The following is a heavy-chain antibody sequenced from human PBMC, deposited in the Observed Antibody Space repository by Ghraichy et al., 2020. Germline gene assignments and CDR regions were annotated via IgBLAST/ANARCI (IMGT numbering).Heavy chain of an antibody. V-gene: IGHV3-23*01. Sequence: LSLTCAASGFSFSSHTMSWVRQAPGKGLEWVSGISGTGIRTYYADSVKGRFTISRDNSKNTLYLQMSTLRAEDMAVYYCAKEGDYGDFGWYFDLWGRGTLATVSS. D-gene: IGHD4-17*01. J-gene: IGHJ2*01. CDR1: GFSFSSHT. CDR2: ISGTGIRT. CDR3: AKEGDYGDFGWYFDL.